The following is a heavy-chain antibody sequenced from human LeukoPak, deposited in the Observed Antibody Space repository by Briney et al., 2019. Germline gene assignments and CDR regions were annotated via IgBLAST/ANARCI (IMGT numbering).Heavy chain of an antibody. D-gene: IGHD3-10*01. V-gene: IGHV1-2*02. J-gene: IGHJ6*03. CDR1: GYTFTGYY. CDR2: INPNSGGT. CDR3: AREGTLDTSGYYYYYMDV. Sequence: GASVKVSCKASGYTFTGYYMHWVRQAPGQGLEWMGWINPNSGGTNYAQKFQGRVTMTRDTSISTAYMELSRLRSDDTAVYYCAREGTLDTSGYYYYYMDVWGKGTTVTVSS.